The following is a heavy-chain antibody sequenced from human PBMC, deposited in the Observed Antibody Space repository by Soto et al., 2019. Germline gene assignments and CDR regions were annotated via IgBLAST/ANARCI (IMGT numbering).Heavy chain of an antibody. J-gene: IGHJ4*02. CDR3: ARGSQRLDY. CDR2: INHSGTT. D-gene: IGHD6-25*01. CDR1: GGSLSGYY. Sequence: PSETLSLTCTVYGGSLSGYYWSWIRQPPGKGLEWIGEINHSGTTIYNPSLKSRVTISVDTSKNQFSLRLSSVTAADTAVYYCARGSQRLDYWGQGTLVTVFS. V-gene: IGHV4-34*01.